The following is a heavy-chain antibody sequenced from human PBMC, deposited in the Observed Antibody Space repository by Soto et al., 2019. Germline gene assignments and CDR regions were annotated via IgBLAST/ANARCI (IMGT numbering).Heavy chain of an antibody. J-gene: IGHJ4*02. CDR2: IYYSGST. Sequence: SETLSLTCTVSGGSISSGDYYWSWIRQPPGKGLEWIGYIYYSGSTYYNPSLKSRATISVDTSKNQFSLKLSSVTAADTAVYYCARVGAMVRGVIDYWGQGTLVTVSS. D-gene: IGHD3-10*01. V-gene: IGHV4-30-4*01. CDR3: ARVGAMVRGVIDY. CDR1: GGSISSGDYY.